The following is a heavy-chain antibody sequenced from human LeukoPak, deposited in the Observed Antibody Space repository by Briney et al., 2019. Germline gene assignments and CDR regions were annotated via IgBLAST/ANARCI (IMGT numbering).Heavy chain of an antibody. Sequence: SETLSLTCTVSGDSISSDAFYWSWVRQHPGKGLEWIAYIYYSGSTSYNPSLKSRPTISVDTSKNQFSLKLRSVTAADTAVYYCARGVSVYYDSSGYYYFDYWGQGTLVTVSS. D-gene: IGHD3-22*01. CDR2: IYYSGST. CDR3: ARGVSVYYDSSGYYYFDY. J-gene: IGHJ4*02. CDR1: GDSISSDAFY. V-gene: IGHV4-31*03.